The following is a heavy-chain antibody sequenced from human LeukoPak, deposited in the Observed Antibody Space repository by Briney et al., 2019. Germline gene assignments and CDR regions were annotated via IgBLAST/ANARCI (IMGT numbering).Heavy chain of an antibody. Sequence: GGSLRLSCAASGFTFSNAWMNWVRQAPGKGLQWVGRIRSKTDGGTTDYAAPVEGRFTISRDDSKNTLSLQMNSLKTDDTGVYYCARGALRWFDLWGQGTLVTVSS. CDR3: ARGALRWFDL. CDR1: GFTFSNAW. V-gene: IGHV3-15*01. CDR2: IRSKTDGGTT. J-gene: IGHJ5*02.